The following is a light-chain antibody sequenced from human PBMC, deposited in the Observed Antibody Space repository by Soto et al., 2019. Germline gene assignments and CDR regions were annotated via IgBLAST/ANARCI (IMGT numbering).Light chain of an antibody. Sequence: QSVLAQPASVSASPGQSITLPCPGTDGDVGNYNFVSWYQQHPAKAPKLIIYETSERPSGGSNRFSGSTSGRTASLTISGIQAEDEAEYYCCSYGKVFGNGTKVTVL. V-gene: IGLV2-23*01. CDR2: ETS. CDR1: DGDVGNYNF. CDR3: CSYGKV. J-gene: IGLJ1*01.